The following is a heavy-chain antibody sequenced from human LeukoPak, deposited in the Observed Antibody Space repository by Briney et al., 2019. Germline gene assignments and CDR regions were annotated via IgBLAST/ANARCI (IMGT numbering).Heavy chain of an antibody. CDR1: GGSISSYY. V-gene: IGHV4-59*12. Sequence: SETLSLTCTVSGGSISSYYWSWLRQPPGKGLEWIGYIYYSGSTNYNPSLKSRVTISVDTSKNQSSLKLSSVTAADTAVYYCASVDTAMETIDYWGQGTLVTVSS. CDR2: IYYSGST. J-gene: IGHJ4*02. D-gene: IGHD5-18*01. CDR3: ASVDTAMETIDY.